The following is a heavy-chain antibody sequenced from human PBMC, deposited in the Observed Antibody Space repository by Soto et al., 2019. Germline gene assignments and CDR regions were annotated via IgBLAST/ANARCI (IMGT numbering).Heavy chain of an antibody. Sequence: GASVKVSCKASGYTFTSYAIHWVRQAPGQRLEWMGWINAGNGNTKYSQKLQGRVTMTTDTSTSTAYMELRSLRSDDTAVYYCARERGLGFLRFNSSGSSGRSWFDPWGQGTLVTVSS. CDR2: INAGNGNT. D-gene: IGHD6-19*01. CDR3: ARERGLGFLRFNSSGSSGRSWFDP. CDR1: GYTFTSYA. J-gene: IGHJ5*02. V-gene: IGHV1-3*01.